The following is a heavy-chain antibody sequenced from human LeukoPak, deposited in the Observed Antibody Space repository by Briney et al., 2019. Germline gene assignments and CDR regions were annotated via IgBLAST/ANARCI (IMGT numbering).Heavy chain of an antibody. CDR3: ARDYGVRGYSYENAFDI. CDR2: IIPIFGTA. V-gene: IGHV1-69*05. CDR1: GGTFSSYA. J-gene: IGHJ3*02. D-gene: IGHD5-18*01. Sequence: ASVKVSCKASGGTFSSYAISWVRQAPGQGLEWMGGIIPIFGTANYAQKFQGRVTITTDESTSTAYMELSSLRSEDTAVYYCARDYGVRGYSYENAFDIWGQGTMVTVSS.